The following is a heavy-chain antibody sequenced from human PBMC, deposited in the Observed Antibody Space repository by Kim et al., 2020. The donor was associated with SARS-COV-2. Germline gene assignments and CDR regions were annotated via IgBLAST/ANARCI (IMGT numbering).Heavy chain of an antibody. CDR3: ARGTQLPDHYFDL. D-gene: IGHD2-2*01. V-gene: IGHV3-23*01. CDR2: ISGSGGTT. CDR1: GFTFNNHD. J-gene: IGHJ2*01. Sequence: GGSLRLSCAASGFTFNNHDMSWVRQAPGKGLEWVSFISGSGGTTYYADSVKGRFTTSRDNSRTTLYLQMNSLRPEDTAIYSCARGTQLPDHYFDLWGRGTLVTVSS.